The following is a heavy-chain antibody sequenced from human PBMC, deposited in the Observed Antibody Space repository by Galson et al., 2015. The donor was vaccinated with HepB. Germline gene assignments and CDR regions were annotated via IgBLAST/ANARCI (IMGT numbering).Heavy chain of an antibody. Sequence: SVKVSCKASGYTFTSYGISWVRQAPGQGLEWMGWISAYNGNTNYAQKLQGRVTMTTDTSTSTAYMELRSLRSDDTAVYYCASSARATIWRGYYYYYYGTDVWGPGTTVTVSS. CDR2: ISAYNGNT. V-gene: IGHV1-18*01. CDR3: ASSARATIWRGYYYYYYGTDV. D-gene: IGHD5-12*01. J-gene: IGHJ6*02. CDR1: GYTFTSYG.